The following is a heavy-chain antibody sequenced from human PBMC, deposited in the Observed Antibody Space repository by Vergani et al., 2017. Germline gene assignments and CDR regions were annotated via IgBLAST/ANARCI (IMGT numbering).Heavy chain of an antibody. J-gene: IGHJ5*02. D-gene: IGHD2-2*01. V-gene: IGHV1-8*03. Sequence: QVQLVQSGAEVKKPGASVKVSCKASRYTFTSYDINWVRQATGQGLEWMRWMNPNSGNTGYAQKFQGKVTSTRNTSISTAYMELSRLRSDDTAVYYCARVVLVVVPAAGTYNWFDPWGKGTFVTVSS. CDR2: MNPNSGNT. CDR1: RYTFTSYD. CDR3: ARVVLVVVPAAGTYNWFDP.